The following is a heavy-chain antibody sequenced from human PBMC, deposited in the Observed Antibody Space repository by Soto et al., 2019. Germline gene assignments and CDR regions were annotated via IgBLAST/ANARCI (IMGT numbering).Heavy chain of an antibody. D-gene: IGHD2-15*01. V-gene: IGHV1-18*04. CDR3: ARGVASGGAAFKYNWFDP. CDR1: GYTFTSYG. Sequence: ASVKVSCKASGYTFTSYGISWVRQAPGQGLEWMGWISAYNGNTNYAQKLQGRVTMTTDTSTSTAYMELRSLRSDDTAVYYCARGVASGGAAFKYNWFDPWGQGTLVTVSS. J-gene: IGHJ5*02. CDR2: ISAYNGNT.